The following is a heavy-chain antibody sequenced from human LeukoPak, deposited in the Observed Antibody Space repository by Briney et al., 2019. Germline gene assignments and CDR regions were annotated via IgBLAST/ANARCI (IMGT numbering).Heavy chain of an antibody. CDR3: ARAPASGSYYGYFQH. D-gene: IGHD1-26*01. CDR1: GFTFDDYT. CDR2: ISWDGGST. J-gene: IGHJ1*01. V-gene: IGHV3-43*01. Sequence: PGGSLRLSCAASGFTFDDYTMHWVRQAPGKGLEWVSLISWDGGSTYYADSVKGRFTISRDNSKNSLYLQMNSLRAEDTAVYYCARAPASGSYYGYFQHWGQGTLVTVSS.